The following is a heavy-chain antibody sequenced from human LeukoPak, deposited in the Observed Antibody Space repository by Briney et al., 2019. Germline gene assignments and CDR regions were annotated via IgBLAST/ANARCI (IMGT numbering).Heavy chain of an antibody. D-gene: IGHD5-18*01. CDR2: ISYDGSNK. CDR1: GFTFSSYA. CDR3: ARQSTAMSIDFDY. V-gene: IGHV3-30-3*01. J-gene: IGHJ4*02. Sequence: LPGGSLRLSCAASGFTFSSYAMHWVRQAPGKGLEWVAVISYDGSNKYYADSVKGRFTISRDNSKNTLYLQMNSLRAEDTAVYYCARQSTAMSIDFDYWGQGTLVTVSS.